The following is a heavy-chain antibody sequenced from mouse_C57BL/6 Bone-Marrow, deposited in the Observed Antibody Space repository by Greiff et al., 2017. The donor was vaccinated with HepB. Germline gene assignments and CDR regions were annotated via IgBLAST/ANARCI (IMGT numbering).Heavy chain of an antibody. CDR1: GYTFTSYW. Sequence: QVQLQQPGAELVRPGTSVKLSCKASGYTFTSYWMHWVKQRPGQGLEWIGVIDPSDSYTNYNQKFKGKATLTVDTSSSTAYMQLSSLTSEDSAVYYCASPLGRYYFDYWGQGTTRTVSS. CDR2: IDPSDSYT. J-gene: IGHJ2*01. V-gene: IGHV1-59*01. D-gene: IGHD4-1*01. CDR3: ASPLGRYYFDY.